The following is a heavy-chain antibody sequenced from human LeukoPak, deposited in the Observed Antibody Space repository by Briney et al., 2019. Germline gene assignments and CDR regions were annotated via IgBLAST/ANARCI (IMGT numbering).Heavy chain of an antibody. CDR3: ARGGDSSTLYWVRYYFDY. D-gene: IGHD6-13*01. J-gene: IGHJ4*02. CDR2: INPNSGGT. V-gene: IGHV1-2*02. Sequence: ASVKVSCKASGYTFTGYYMHWVRQAPGQGLEWMGWINPNSGGTNYAQKFQGRVTMTRDTSISTAYMELSRLRSDDTAVYYCARGGDSSTLYWVRYYFDYWGQGTLVTVSS. CDR1: GYTFTGYY.